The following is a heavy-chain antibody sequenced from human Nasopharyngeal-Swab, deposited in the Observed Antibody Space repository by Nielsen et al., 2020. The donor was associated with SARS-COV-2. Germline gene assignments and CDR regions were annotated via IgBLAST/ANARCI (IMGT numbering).Heavy chain of an antibody. CDR3: AREERDAFDI. CDR1: GFTFSSYW. D-gene: IGHD1-26*01. J-gene: IGHJ3*02. Sequence: GESLKISCAASGFTFSSYWMHWVRQAPGKGLVWVSRISSDGSSTSYADSVKGRFTISRDNVKNTLYLQMNSLRAEDTAVYYCAREERDAFDIWGQGTMVTVSS. CDR2: ISSDGSST. V-gene: IGHV3-74*01.